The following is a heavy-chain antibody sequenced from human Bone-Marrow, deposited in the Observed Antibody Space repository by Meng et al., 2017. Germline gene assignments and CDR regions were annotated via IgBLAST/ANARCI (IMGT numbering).Heavy chain of an antibody. CDR2: IYYSGST. CDR1: GGSISSGGYY. D-gene: IGHD1-14*01. CDR3: AREASPEYYFDY. V-gene: IGHV4-31*01. J-gene: IGHJ4*02. Sequence: VTLRGVGPRLLNLSQTLSLTRTVSGGSISSGGYYWSWIRQHPGKGLEWIGYIYYSGSTYYNPSLKSLVTISVDTSKNQFSLKLSSVTAADTAVYYCAREASPEYYFDYWGQGTLVTVSS.